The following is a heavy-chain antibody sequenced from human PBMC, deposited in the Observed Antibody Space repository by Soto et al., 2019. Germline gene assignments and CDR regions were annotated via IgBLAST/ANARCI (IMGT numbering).Heavy chain of an antibody. CDR3: AKRRGYSGYDSHVPYYFDY. CDR1: GFTFSSYA. CDR2: ISGSGGST. V-gene: IGHV3-23*01. D-gene: IGHD5-12*01. Sequence: GGSLRLSCAASGFTFSSYAMSWVRQAPGKGLGWVSAISGSGGSTYYADSVKGRFTISRDNSKNTLYLQMNSLRAEDTAVYYCAKRRGYSGYDSHVPYYFDYWGQGTLVPVSS. J-gene: IGHJ4*02.